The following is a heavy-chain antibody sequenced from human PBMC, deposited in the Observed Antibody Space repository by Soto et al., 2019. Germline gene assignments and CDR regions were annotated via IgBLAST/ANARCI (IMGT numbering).Heavy chain of an antibody. V-gene: IGHV3-9*01. J-gene: IGHJ6*03. CDR1: GFTIDDYA. CDR3: FKKETAYDILTGYSPPHYYYYYMDV. Sequence: GGSMRLSCAASGFTIDDYAMHWVRQAPGKGLEWVSGIRWNSGSIGYADSVKGRFTISRDNAKNSLYLQMNSLRAEDTALFYFFKKETAYDILTGYSPPHYYYYYMDVWGKGTTVTVSS. CDR2: IRWNSGSI. D-gene: IGHD3-9*01.